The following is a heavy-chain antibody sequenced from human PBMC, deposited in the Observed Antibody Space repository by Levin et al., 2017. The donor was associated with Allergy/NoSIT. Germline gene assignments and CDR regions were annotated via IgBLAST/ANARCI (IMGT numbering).Heavy chain of an antibody. CDR1: GGSFSGYY. V-gene: IGHV4-34*01. CDR3: ARGPHIAVAASSNTPLFDY. J-gene: IGHJ4*02. CDR2: INHSGST. D-gene: IGHD6-19*01. Sequence: SETLSLTCAVYGGSFSGYYWSWIRQPPGKGLEWIGEINHSGSTNYNPSLKSRVTISVDTSKNQFSLKLSSVTAADTAVYYCARGPHIAVAASSNTPLFDYWGQGTLVTVSS.